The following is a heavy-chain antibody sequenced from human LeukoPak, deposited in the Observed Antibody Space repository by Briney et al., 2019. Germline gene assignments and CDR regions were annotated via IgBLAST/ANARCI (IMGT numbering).Heavy chain of an antibody. D-gene: IGHD4-11*01. Sequence: PGGSLRLSCAASGFTVSSNYMTWVRQAPGKGLEWVSVIYSGGTTYYADSVKGRFTISRDSSKNTLYLQMNSLRAEDTAVYYCAKGFSTTESALDYWGQGTLVTVSS. CDR2: IYSGGTT. J-gene: IGHJ4*02. CDR1: GFTVSSNY. CDR3: AKGFSTTESALDY. V-gene: IGHV3-53*05.